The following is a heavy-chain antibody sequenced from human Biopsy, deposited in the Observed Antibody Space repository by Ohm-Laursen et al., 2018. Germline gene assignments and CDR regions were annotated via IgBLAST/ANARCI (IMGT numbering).Heavy chain of an antibody. Sequence: PGTLSLTCTVSGGPFGINSHYWIWIRQPPGKGLEWIGSIYNTESTFYNPSLKSRVTISVDTSTNQFSLKVSSVTAADTALYFCARHPTGFWFDPWGHGTLVTVSS. J-gene: IGHJ5*02. CDR2: IYNTEST. CDR1: GGPFGINSHY. CDR3: ARHPTGFWFDP. V-gene: IGHV4-39*01.